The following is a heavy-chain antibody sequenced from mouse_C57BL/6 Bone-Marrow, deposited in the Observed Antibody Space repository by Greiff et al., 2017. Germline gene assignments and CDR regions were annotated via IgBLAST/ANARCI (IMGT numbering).Heavy chain of an antibody. CDR3: TTGAGLDY. D-gene: IGHD4-1*01. J-gene: IGHJ2*01. CDR1: GYTFTDYE. V-gene: IGHV1-15*01. Sequence: QVQLQQSGAELVRPGASVTLSCKASGYTFTDYEMHWVKQTPVHGLEWIGAIDPETGGTAYNQKVKGKAILTADKSSSTAYMELRSLTSEDSAVYYCTTGAGLDYWGQGTTLTVSS. CDR2: IDPETGGT.